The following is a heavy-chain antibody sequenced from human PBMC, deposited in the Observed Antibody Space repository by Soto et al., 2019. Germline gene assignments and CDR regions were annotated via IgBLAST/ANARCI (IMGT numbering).Heavy chain of an antibody. CDR2: MYYSGST. CDR1: GGSISSSDYY. Sequence: SETLSLTCTVSGGSISSSDYYWGWIRQPPGRGPEWIGSMYYSGSTYYNPSLESRVTISVDTSKNQFSLKLSSVTAADTAVYYCARHNCGMDVWGQGTTVTVSS. CDR3: ARHNCGMDV. V-gene: IGHV4-39*01. J-gene: IGHJ6*02.